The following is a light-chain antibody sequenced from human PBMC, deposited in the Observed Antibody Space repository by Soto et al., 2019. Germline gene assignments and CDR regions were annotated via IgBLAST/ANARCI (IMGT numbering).Light chain of an antibody. Sequence: VVMTQSPLSLPVTLGKPASISCRSSQSLVYSDGNTYLNWFQQRPGQSPSRLIYKLSNRDSGVPHRFGGSGCGADFTRKISRVEAADVGVDYGMQGTHWPPTFSRGAKVEVK. V-gene: IGKV2-30*01. CDR2: KLS. J-gene: IGKJ1*01. CDR3: MQGTHWPPT. CDR1: QSLVYSDGNTY.